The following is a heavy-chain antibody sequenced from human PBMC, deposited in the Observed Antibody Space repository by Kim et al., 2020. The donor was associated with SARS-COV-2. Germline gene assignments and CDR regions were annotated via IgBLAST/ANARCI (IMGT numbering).Heavy chain of an antibody. Sequence: GGSLRLSCAASGFTFSSYSMNWVRQAPGKGLEWVSSISSSSSYIYYADSVKGRFTISRDNAKNSLYLQMNSLRAEDTAVYYCARVGFHCSSTSCLDYWGQGTLVTVSS. CDR1: GFTFSSYS. CDR2: ISSSSSYI. J-gene: IGHJ4*02. V-gene: IGHV3-21*01. D-gene: IGHD2-2*01. CDR3: ARVGFHCSSTSCLDY.